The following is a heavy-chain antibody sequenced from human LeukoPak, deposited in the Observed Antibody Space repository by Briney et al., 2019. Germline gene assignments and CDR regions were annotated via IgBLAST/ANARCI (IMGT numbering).Heavy chain of an antibody. CDR1: GFTFSSYW. Sequence: GGSLRLSCAASGFTFSSYWMSWVRQAPGKGLEWVANIKQDGSEKYYVDSVKGRFTISRDNAKNSPYLQMNSLRAEDTAVYYCARSGWWTATNFDYWGQGTLVTVSS. CDR3: ARSGWWTATNFDY. CDR2: IKQDGSEK. D-gene: IGHD5-24*01. J-gene: IGHJ4*02. V-gene: IGHV3-7*01.